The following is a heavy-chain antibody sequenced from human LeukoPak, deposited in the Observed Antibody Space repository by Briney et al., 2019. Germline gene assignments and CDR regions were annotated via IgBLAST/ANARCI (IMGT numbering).Heavy chain of an antibody. CDR3: AKVGSIFRGAFDI. J-gene: IGHJ3*02. CDR2: IRYDGSNK. V-gene: IGHV3-30*02. CDR1: GFTFSSYG. Sequence: QPGGSLRLSCAASGFTFSSYGMHWVRQAPGKGLEWVAFIRYDGSNKYYADSVKGRFTIPRDNYKNTLYLQMNSLRAEDTAVYYCAKVGSIFRGAFDIWGQGTMVTVSS. D-gene: IGHD2-15*01.